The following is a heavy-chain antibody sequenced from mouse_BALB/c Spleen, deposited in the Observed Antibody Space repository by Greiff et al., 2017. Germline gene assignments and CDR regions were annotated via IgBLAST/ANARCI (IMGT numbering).Heavy chain of an antibody. CDR2: ISSGGST. J-gene: IGHJ3*01. V-gene: IGHV5-6-5*01. D-gene: IGHD2-4*01. Sequence: EVQLVESGGGLVKPGGSLKLSCAASGFTFSSYAMSWVRQTPEKRLEWVASISSGGSTYYPDSGKGRFTISRDNARNILYLQMSSLRSEDTAMYYCARGYYDYSWFAYWGQGTLVTVSA. CDR3: ARGYYDYSWFAY. CDR1: GFTFSSYA.